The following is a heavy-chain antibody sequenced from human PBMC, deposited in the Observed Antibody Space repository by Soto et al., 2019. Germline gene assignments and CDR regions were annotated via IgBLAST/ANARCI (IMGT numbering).Heavy chain of an antibody. V-gene: IGHV2-5*01. CDR2: IYWNDDK. CDR3: ARHYYGSGSYYNLVDY. Sequence: QITLKESGPTLVTPTQTLTLTCTFSGFSLSTSGVGVGWIRQPPGKALEWLALIYWNDDKRYSPSLKSRLTITKDTSKSQVVLTMTNMDPVDTATYYCARHYYGSGSYYNLVDYWGQGTLVTVSS. CDR1: GFSLSTSGVG. D-gene: IGHD3-10*01. J-gene: IGHJ4*02.